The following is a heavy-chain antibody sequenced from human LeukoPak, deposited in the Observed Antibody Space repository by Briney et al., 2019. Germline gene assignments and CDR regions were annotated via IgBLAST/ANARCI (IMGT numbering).Heavy chain of an antibody. V-gene: IGHV3-9*01. CDR3: AKGIGYSRWTEAFDI. Sequence: GGSLRLSCAASGFTFDDYAMHWVRQAPGKGLEWVSGISWNSGSIGYADSVKGRITISRDNAKNSLYLQMNSLRAEDTALYYCAKGIGYSRWTEAFDIWGQGTMVTVSS. D-gene: IGHD6-13*01. CDR1: GFTFDDYA. CDR2: ISWNSGSI. J-gene: IGHJ3*02.